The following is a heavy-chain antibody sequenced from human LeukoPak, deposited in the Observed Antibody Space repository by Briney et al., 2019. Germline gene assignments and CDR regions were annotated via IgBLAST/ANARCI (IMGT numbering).Heavy chain of an antibody. V-gene: IGHV3-23*01. Sequence: GGSLRLSCAASGFTFSNYAMRWVRQAPGKGLEWVSTISGSVVNTYYADSVKGRFTISSDNSKNTLFLHMNSLRAEDTALYYCAKDSLPYGVNVFDIWGQGTMVTVSS. J-gene: IGHJ3*02. CDR3: AKDSLPYGVNVFDI. CDR1: GFTFSNYA. CDR2: ISGSVVNT. D-gene: IGHD4-17*01.